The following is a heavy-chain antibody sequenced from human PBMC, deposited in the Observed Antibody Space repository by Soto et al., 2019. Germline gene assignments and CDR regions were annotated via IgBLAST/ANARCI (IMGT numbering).Heavy chain of an antibody. Sequence: QVQLVQSGAEVKKPGASVKVSCKASGYTFISYAMHWVRQAPGHSLEWMGWINAGNGDTRYSQTFQGRVSFTRDTSASTAYRELSSVTSEDTAIYYCAAGGGGSRYWGQGTLVTVSA. V-gene: IGHV1-3*01. CDR3: AAGGGGSRY. CDR1: GYTFISYA. J-gene: IGHJ4*02. D-gene: IGHD2-15*01. CDR2: INAGNGDT.